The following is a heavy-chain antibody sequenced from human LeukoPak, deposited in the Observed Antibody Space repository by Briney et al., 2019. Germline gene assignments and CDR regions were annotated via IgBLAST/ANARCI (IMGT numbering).Heavy chain of an antibody. CDR2: ISAYNGNT. J-gene: IGHJ4*02. Sequence: ASVKVSCKASGYTFTSYGISWVRQAPGQGLEWMGWISAYNGNTNYAQKLQGRVTMITDTSTSTAYMELRSLRSDDTAVYYCARGDYYDSSGLDPDDYWGQGTLVTVSS. V-gene: IGHV1-18*01. CDR3: ARGDYYDSSGLDPDDY. D-gene: IGHD3-22*01. CDR1: GYTFTSYG.